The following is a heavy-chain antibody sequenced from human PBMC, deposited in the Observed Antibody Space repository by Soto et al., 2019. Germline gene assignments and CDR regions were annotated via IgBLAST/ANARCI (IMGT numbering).Heavy chain of an antibody. Sequence: VQLVESGGGLVQPGGSLRLSCAASGFTFSTYWMSWVRQAPGKGLEWVANIKQDGSEEYYVDSVKGRFTISRDNAKNSLSLQMNSLRTEDTAVYYCARDYGGNPGIYWGQGTLVTVSS. CDR2: IKQDGSEE. J-gene: IGHJ4*02. V-gene: IGHV3-7*01. CDR1: GFTFSTYW. CDR3: ARDYGGNPGIY. D-gene: IGHD4-17*01.